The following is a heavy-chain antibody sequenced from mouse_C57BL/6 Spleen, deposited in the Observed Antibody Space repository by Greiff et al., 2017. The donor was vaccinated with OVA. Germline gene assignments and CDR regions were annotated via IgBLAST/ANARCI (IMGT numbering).Heavy chain of an antibody. CDR1: GYTFTDYE. D-gene: IGHD2-2*01. V-gene: IGHV1-15*01. CDR3: TRWLRRGAMDY. Sequence: QVQLKQSGAELVRPGASVTLSCKASGYTFTDYEMHWVKQTPVHGLEWIGAIDPETGGTAYNQKFKGKAILTADKSSSTAYMELRSLTSEDSAVYYCTRWLRRGAMDYWGQGTSVTVSS. CDR2: IDPETGGT. J-gene: IGHJ4*01.